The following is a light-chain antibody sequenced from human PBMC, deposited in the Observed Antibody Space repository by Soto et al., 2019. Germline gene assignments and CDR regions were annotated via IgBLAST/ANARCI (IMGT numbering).Light chain of an antibody. CDR3: QQRSNWPLT. CDR1: QSVSSN. V-gene: IGKV3-11*01. Sequence: EVVMTQSPATLSVSPGERATLSCRASQSVSSNLAWYQQKPGQAPRLLIYGASTRATGIPARFSGVGSGTDFTLTISSLEPEDFAFYYCQQRSNWPLTFGGGTKVDI. CDR2: GAS. J-gene: IGKJ4*01.